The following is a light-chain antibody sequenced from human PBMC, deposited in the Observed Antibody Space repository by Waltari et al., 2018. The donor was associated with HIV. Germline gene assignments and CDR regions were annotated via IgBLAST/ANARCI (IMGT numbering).Light chain of an antibody. Sequence: DIQLTQPPSYVSASVGDTVTFTCRARQDISRSLAWYQQKPGKAPELLIFAASTLQSGVSSRFSGSGSGTSFTLTINTLRTEDFATYYCQQADSLPLTFGGGTKVEI. CDR1: QDISRS. CDR3: QQADSLPLT. J-gene: IGKJ4*01. V-gene: IGKV1-12*01. CDR2: AAS.